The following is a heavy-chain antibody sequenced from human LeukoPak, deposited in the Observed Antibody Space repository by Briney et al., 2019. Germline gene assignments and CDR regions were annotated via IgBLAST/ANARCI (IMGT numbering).Heavy chain of an antibody. Sequence: ASVKVSCKASGYIFTGYYMHWVRQAPGQGLEWMGWINPNSGDTNFAQKFQGRVTMTRDTSISTAYMELSRLRSDDTAVYYCASRPDQHLLYYFDYWGQGALVTVSS. CDR3: ASRPDQHLLYYFDY. CDR2: INPNSGDT. J-gene: IGHJ4*02. D-gene: IGHD2-15*01. V-gene: IGHV1-2*02. CDR1: GYIFTGYY.